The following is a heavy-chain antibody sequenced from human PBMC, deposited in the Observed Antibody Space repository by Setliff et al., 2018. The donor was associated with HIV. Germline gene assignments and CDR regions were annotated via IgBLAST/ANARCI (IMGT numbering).Heavy chain of an antibody. Sequence: PSETLSLTCAVYGGSFSGYYWSWIRQPPGKGLEWIGSVSYNGPTYHNPSLKSRVASFIDTSKNHFSLYLNSVTAADTAVYYCARHVSPEYSDYAHWYFGLWGRGTLVTV. J-gene: IGHJ2*01. CDR1: GGSFSGYY. D-gene: IGHD5-12*01. CDR2: VSYNGPT. CDR3: ARHVSPEYSDYAHWYFGL. V-gene: IGHV4-34*01.